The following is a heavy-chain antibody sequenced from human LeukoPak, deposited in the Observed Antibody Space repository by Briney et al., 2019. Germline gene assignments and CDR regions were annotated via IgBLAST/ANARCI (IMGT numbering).Heavy chain of an antibody. CDR2: ISGGRNTI. CDR1: GFTFSSYS. J-gene: IGHJ4*02. Sequence: GGSLRLSCAASGFTFSSYSMSWVRQPPGKGLEWGSYISGGRNTIYYADSVKGRFTISRDNAKSSLYLQMNSLRAEDTAVYYCARVGSGSSYRPFDYWGQGTLVTVSS. CDR3: ARVGSGSSYRPFDY. D-gene: IGHD3-10*01. V-gene: IGHV3-48*01.